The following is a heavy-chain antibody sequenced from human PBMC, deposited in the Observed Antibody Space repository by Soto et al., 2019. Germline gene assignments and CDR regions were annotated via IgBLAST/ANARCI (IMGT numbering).Heavy chain of an antibody. CDR1: GYTFTSYG. CDR2: ISAYNGNK. CDR3: ASPSPGLAVAGTQYYYYYYGMDV. J-gene: IGHJ6*02. V-gene: IGHV1-18*01. D-gene: IGHD6-19*01. Sequence: ASVKVSCKASGYTFTSYGISWVRQAPGQGVERMGWISAYNGNKNYEQKLQGSVTMTTDTSTRTASMELRSMRCDGTAVYYCASPSPGLAVAGTQYYYYYYGMDVWGHGPTVTVSS.